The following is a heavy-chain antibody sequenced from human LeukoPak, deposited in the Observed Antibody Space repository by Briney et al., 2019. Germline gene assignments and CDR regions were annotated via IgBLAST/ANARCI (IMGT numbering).Heavy chain of an antibody. CDR3: AKDWRWLQRPSYYYYYYMDV. CDR2: ISSSSSTI. J-gene: IGHJ6*03. Sequence: GGSLRLSCAASRFTFSSYSMNWVRQAPGKGLEWVSYISSSSSTIYYADSVKGRFTISRDNAKNSLYLQMNSLRAEDTAVYYCAKDWRWLQRPSYYYYYYMDVWGKGTTVTVSS. CDR1: RFTFSSYS. D-gene: IGHD5-24*01. V-gene: IGHV3-48*01.